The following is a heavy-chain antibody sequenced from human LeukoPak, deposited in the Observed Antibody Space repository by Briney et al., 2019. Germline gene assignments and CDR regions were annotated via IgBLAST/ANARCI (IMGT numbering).Heavy chain of an antibody. CDR1: GFTVSSNY. J-gene: IGHJ4*02. CDR2: IYSGGST. CDR3: ARGGGYYYFDY. V-gene: IGHV3-53*01. D-gene: IGHD3-22*01. Sequence: GGSLRLSFAASGFTVSSNYMSWVRQAPGKGLEWVSVIYSGGSTYYADSVKGRFTISRDNSKNTLYLQMNSPRAEDTAVYYCARGGGYYYFDYWGQGTLVTVSS.